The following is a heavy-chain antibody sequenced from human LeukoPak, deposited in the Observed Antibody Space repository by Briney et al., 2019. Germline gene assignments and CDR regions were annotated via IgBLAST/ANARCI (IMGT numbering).Heavy chain of an antibody. Sequence: SETLSLTCTVSGGSISSSSYYWGWIRQPPGKGLEWIGSIYYSGSTYYNPSLKSRVTISVDTSKNQFSLKLSSVTAADTAVYYCARHVLLWLGEHNYAFDIWGRGTMVAVSS. CDR1: GGSISSSSYY. V-gene: IGHV4-39*07. D-gene: IGHD3-10*01. J-gene: IGHJ3*02. CDR2: IYYSGST. CDR3: ARHVLLWLGEHNYAFDI.